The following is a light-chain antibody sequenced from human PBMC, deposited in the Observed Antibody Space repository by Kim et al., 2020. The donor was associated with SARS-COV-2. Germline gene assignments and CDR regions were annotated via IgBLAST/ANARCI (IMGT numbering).Light chain of an antibody. Sequence: SPGERATLSCRASQSVSRSYLAWYQQKPGQAPRLLIYGASSRATGIPDRFSGSGSGTDFTLTISRLEPENFAVYYCQQYGSSPFTFGPVTKVDIK. CDR3: QQYGSSPFT. CDR1: QSVSRSY. CDR2: GAS. J-gene: IGKJ3*01. V-gene: IGKV3-20*01.